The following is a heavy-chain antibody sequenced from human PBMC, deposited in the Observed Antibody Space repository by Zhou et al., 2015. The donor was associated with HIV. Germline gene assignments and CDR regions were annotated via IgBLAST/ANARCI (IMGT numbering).Heavy chain of an antibody. V-gene: IGHV3-21*01. Sequence: VQLVESGGGVVQPGRSLRLSCAASGFTFSSYGIHWVRQAPGKGLEWVSSISSSSSYIYYADSVKGRFTISRDNAKNSLYLQMNSLRAEDTAVYYCARDKDYGDYGGDGMDVWGQGTTVTVSS. CDR1: GFTFSSYG. J-gene: IGHJ6*02. CDR2: ISSSSSYI. CDR3: ARDKDYGDYGGDGMDV. D-gene: IGHD4-17*01.